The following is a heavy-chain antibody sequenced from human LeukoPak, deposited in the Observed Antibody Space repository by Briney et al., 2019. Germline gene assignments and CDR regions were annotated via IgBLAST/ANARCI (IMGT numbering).Heavy chain of an antibody. Sequence: SETLSLTCTVSGGSVSSGTYYCSWIRQPPGEGLEWIGYIYYSGSTNYNPSLKSRVTISVDTSKNQFSLKLSSVTAADTAVYYCARVEWFGELSPFDIWGQGTMVTVSS. CDR2: IYYSGST. V-gene: IGHV4-61*01. CDR3: ARVEWFGELSPFDI. D-gene: IGHD3-10*01. J-gene: IGHJ3*02. CDR1: GGSVSSGTYY.